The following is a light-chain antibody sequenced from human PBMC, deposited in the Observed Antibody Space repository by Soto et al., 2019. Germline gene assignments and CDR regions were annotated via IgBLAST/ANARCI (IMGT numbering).Light chain of an antibody. Sequence: QSVLTQPASVSGSPGQSITMSCAGASSDVGSYNLVSWYQRYPGKAPKLIIYEGNKRPSGVSNRFSGSGSGNTASLTISGLQAEDAADYYCCSYTGSSTSFGGGTKLTVL. CDR2: EGN. V-gene: IGLV2-23*01. J-gene: IGLJ3*02. CDR1: SSDVGSYNL. CDR3: CSYTGSSTS.